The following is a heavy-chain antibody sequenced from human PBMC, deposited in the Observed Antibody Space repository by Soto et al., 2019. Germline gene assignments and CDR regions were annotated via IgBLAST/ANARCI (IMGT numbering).Heavy chain of an antibody. J-gene: IGHJ4*02. V-gene: IGHV4-59*01. CDR3: ARVNYSNTLDY. CDR1: GGSISSYY. D-gene: IGHD4-4*01. CDR2: IYYSGST. Sequence: QVQLQESGPGLVKPSETLSLTCTVSGGSISSYYWSWIRQPPGKGLEWIGYIYYSGSTNYNPSLKSRVTISVDTSKNQFSLKLSSVTAADTAVYYCARVNYSNTLDYWGQGTLVTVSS.